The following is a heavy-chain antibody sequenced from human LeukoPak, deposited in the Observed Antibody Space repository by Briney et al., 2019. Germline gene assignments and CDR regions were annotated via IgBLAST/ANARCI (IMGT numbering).Heavy chain of an antibody. Sequence: GGSLRLSCAVSGFTFSNYAMSWVRQAPGKGLERVSTISGSDDSTDYADSVKGRFTISRDNSKNTLYLQMNSLRAEDTAVYYCAKDGHCSTTTCSTAKFDYWGQGTLVTVSS. CDR3: AKDGHCSTTTCSTAKFDY. D-gene: IGHD2-2*01. J-gene: IGHJ4*02. CDR1: GFTFSNYA. V-gene: IGHV3-23*01. CDR2: ISGSDDST.